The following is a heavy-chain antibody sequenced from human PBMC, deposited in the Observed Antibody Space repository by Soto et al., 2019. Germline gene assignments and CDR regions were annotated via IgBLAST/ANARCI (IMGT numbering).Heavy chain of an antibody. CDR3: ERNLYGSGEFDH. CDR1: GYTFTNYD. J-gene: IGHJ4*02. V-gene: IGHV1-8*01. Sequence: QVQVVQSGAEVKKPGASVKVSCKASGYTFTNYDINWVRQATGQGLEWMGWMSPNSGNTGYAQKFQGRVTMTRNTYISTAYMELSSLRSEDTAVYYCERNLYGSGEFDHWGQGTLVTVSS. D-gene: IGHD3-10*01. CDR2: MSPNSGNT.